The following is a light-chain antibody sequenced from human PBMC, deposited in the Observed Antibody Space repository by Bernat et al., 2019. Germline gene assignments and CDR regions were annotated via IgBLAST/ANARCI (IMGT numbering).Light chain of an antibody. CDR2: DNN. J-gene: IGLJ3*02. CDR1: SSNIGAGYD. V-gene: IGLV1-40*01. CDR3: QSYDSRLSGWSWV. Sequence: QSVLTQPPSVSGAPGQRVTISCTGSSSNIGAGYDVQWYQQLPGTAPKLLIYDNNNRPSGVPDRFSGSKSGTSASLAITGLQAEDEADYYCQSYDSRLSGWSWVFGGGTKLTVL.